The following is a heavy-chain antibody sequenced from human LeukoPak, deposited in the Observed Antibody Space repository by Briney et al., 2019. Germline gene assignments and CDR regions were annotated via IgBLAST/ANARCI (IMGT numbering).Heavy chain of an antibody. CDR2: IPPGGSPK. V-gene: IGHV3-30*18. CDR1: GFTFSTYG. Sequence: GGSLRLSRAASGFTFSTYGMHWVRQAPGQGLDWVAVIPPGGSPKYYADSVKGRFTISRDNSKNTLFLEMSRLRAEDTAVYYCAKDGGIAAAGTFDYWGQGTLVTVSS. D-gene: IGHD6-13*01. CDR3: AKDGGIAAAGTFDY. J-gene: IGHJ4*02.